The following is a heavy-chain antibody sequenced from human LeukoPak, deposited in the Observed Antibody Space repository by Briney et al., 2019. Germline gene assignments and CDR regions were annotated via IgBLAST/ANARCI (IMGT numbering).Heavy chain of an antibody. CDR3: ARALTSGFDP. CDR2: IYYSGST. J-gene: IGHJ5*02. CDR1: GGSISSYY. Sequence: SETLSLTCTVSGGSISSYYWSWIRQPPGKGLEWIGYIYYSGSTNYNPPLKSRVTISVDTSKNQFSLKLSSVTAADTAVYYCARALTSGFDPWGQGTLVTVSS. V-gene: IGHV4-59*01.